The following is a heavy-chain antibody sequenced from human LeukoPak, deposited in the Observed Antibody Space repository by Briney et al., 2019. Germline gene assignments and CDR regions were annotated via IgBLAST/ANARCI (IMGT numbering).Heavy chain of an antibody. CDR2: IYYSGST. Sequence: SETLSLTCTVSGGSISSHYWSWIRQPPGKGLEWIGYIYYSGSTNYKPSLKSRVTISVDTSKNQFSLKLSSVTAADTAVYYCARVGYDFWSGYSKYYYYMDVWGKGTTVTVSS. D-gene: IGHD3-3*01. J-gene: IGHJ6*03. CDR3: ARVGYDFWSGYSKYYYYMDV. CDR1: GGSISSHY. V-gene: IGHV4-59*11.